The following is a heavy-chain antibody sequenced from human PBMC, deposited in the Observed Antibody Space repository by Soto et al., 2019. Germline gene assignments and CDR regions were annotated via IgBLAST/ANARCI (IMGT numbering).Heavy chain of an antibody. CDR1: GGSISNCY. Sequence: PSETLSLTCTVSGGSISNCYWSWIRQPPGQGLEWIGYIYYSGSTNYNPSLKSRVTISVDTSKNQFSLKLSSVTAADTAVYYCARHARYYDILTGYSTLSWFDPWSQGTLVTVS. D-gene: IGHD3-9*01. V-gene: IGHV4-59*08. J-gene: IGHJ5*02. CDR3: ARHARYYDILTGYSTLSWFDP. CDR2: IYYSGST.